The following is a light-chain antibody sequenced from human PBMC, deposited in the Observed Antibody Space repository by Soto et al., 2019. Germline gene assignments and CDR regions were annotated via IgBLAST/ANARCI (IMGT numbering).Light chain of an antibody. Sequence: QSVLTQPPSVSAAPGQKVTISCSGSSSNIGNNYVSWYQQLPGTAPKLLIYDNNKRPSGIPDRFSGSKSGTSATLGITGLQTGDEADYYCSSFTSDITYVFGTGTQLTVL. CDR1: SSNIGNNY. J-gene: IGLJ1*01. CDR2: DNN. V-gene: IGLV1-51*01. CDR3: SSFTSDITYV.